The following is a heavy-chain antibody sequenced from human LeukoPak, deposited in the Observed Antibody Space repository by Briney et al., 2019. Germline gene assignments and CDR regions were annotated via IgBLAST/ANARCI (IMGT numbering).Heavy chain of an antibody. CDR3: ARDPVRPYDFWSGYYDSY. J-gene: IGHJ4*02. D-gene: IGHD3-3*01. Sequence: PSETLSLTCAVYGGSFSGYYWSWIRQPPGKGLEWIGEINHSGSTNYNPSLKSRVTISVDTSKNQFSLKLSSVTAADTAVYYCARDPVRPYDFWSGYYDSYWGQGTLVTVSS. CDR2: INHSGST. CDR1: GGSFSGYY. V-gene: IGHV4-34*01.